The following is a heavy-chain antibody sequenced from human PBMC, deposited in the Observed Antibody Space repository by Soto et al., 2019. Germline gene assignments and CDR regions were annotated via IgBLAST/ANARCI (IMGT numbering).Heavy chain of an antibody. CDR3: ARAPMVLSRSYFDS. D-gene: IGHD2-8*01. J-gene: IGHJ4*02. Sequence: QVHLRESGPGLVKPSETLSLSCTVSGGSISNFYWSWIRQPPGKGLEWIGYISYSGNTNYNPSLKSRVSISVDTSKNQSSLNLTSVTAADTAVYYCARAPMVLSRSYFDSWGQGTPVTVSS. CDR2: ISYSGNT. CDR1: GGSISNFY. V-gene: IGHV4-59*01.